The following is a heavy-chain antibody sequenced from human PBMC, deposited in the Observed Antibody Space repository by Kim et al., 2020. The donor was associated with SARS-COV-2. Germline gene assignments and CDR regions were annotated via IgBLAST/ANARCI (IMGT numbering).Heavy chain of an antibody. D-gene: IGHD3-10*01. CDR3: ARPFSTAYYYY. V-gene: IGHV4-39*01. CDR2: VSYPGST. J-gene: IGHJ4*02. CDR1: GGSISSNYYC. Sequence: SETLSLTCTVSGGSISSNYYCWGWIRQPPEKGLEWIGSVSYPGSTSYNPSLKSRVTISVDTSKNQFSLNLSSVTAADTAVYYCARPFSTAYYYYLGQGTL.